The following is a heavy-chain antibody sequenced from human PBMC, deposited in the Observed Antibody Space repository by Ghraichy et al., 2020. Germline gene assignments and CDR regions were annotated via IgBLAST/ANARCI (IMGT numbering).Heavy chain of an antibody. J-gene: IGHJ4*02. CDR1: GFSLSTSGVG. Sequence: SGPTLVKPTQTLTLTCTFSGFSLSTSGVGVGWIRQPPGKALEWLALIYWNDDKRYSPSLKSRLTITKDTSKNHVVLTMTNMDPVDTATYYCAHSIAAAGGGVFDYWGQGTLVTVSS. D-gene: IGHD6-13*01. CDR2: IYWNDDK. V-gene: IGHV2-5*01. CDR3: AHSIAAAGGGVFDY.